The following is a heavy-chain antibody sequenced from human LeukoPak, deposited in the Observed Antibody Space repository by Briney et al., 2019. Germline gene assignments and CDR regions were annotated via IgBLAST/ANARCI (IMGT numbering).Heavy chain of an antibody. J-gene: IGHJ5*02. CDR2: IRSSGGST. V-gene: IGHV3-23*01. Sequence: RTGGSLRLSCAAAGFTFSSYTMSWVRQAPGQGLEWVSAIRSSGGSTYNADSVKGRFTISRDNSKNTLYLEMKNLRAEDTAVYYCAKVELSAAGGELDPWGQGTLVTVSS. CDR3: AKVELSAAGGELDP. D-gene: IGHD6-13*01. CDR1: GFTFSSYT.